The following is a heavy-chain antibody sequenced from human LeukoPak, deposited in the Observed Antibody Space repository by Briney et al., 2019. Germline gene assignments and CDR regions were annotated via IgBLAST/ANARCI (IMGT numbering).Heavy chain of an antibody. D-gene: IGHD3-10*01. Sequence: GGSLRLSCAASGFTFSSYAMHWVRQAPGKGLEWVAVISYDGSNKYYADSVKGRFTISRDNSKNTLYLQMNSLRAEDTAVYYCARERLGYYYGSGSLGYWGQGTLVTVSS. CDR3: ARERLGYYYGSGSLGY. V-gene: IGHV3-30-3*01. CDR1: GFTFSSYA. J-gene: IGHJ4*02. CDR2: ISYDGSNK.